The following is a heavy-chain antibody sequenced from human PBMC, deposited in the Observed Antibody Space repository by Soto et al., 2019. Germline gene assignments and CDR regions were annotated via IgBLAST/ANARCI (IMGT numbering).Heavy chain of an antibody. V-gene: IGHV1-69*13. D-gene: IGHD6-19*01. CDR1: GGTFSSYA. Sequence: SVKVSCKASGGTFSSYAISWVRQAPGQGLEWMGGIIPIFGTANYAQKFQGRVTITADESTSTAYMELSSLRSEDTAVYYCARDTVAVAGPEYYFDYWGQGTLVTVSS. CDR2: IIPIFGTA. J-gene: IGHJ4*02. CDR3: ARDTVAVAGPEYYFDY.